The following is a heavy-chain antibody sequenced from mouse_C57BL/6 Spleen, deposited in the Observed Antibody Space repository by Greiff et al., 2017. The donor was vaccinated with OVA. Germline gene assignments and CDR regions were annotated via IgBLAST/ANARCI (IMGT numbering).Heavy chain of an antibody. CDR2: IYPGNSDT. V-gene: IGHV1-5*01. CDR3: TGITTVVAKNFDV. D-gene: IGHD1-1*01. CDR1: GYTFTSYW. Sequence: EVQLQQSGTVLARPGASVKMSCKTSGYTFTSYWMHWVKQRPGQGLEWIGAIYPGNSDTSYNQKFKGKAKLTAVTSASTAYMELSSLTNEDSAVYYCTGITTVVAKNFDVWGTGTTVTVSS. J-gene: IGHJ1*03.